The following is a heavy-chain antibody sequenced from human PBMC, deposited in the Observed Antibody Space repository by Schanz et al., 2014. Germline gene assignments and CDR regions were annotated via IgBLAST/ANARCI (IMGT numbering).Heavy chain of an antibody. D-gene: IGHD5-12*01. CDR1: GYTFSSYG. V-gene: IGHV1-18*01. CDR3: ARGPLGTSP. J-gene: IGHJ5*02. CDR2: ISPYNGNT. Sequence: QVQLVQSGAEVKKPGASVKVSCKTSGYTFSSYGITWVRQAPGQGLEWMGWISPYNGNTKYAPKVQGRVTVTTDTSTSTANMELESLRADDTAVYYCARGPLGTSPWGQGTLXTVSS.